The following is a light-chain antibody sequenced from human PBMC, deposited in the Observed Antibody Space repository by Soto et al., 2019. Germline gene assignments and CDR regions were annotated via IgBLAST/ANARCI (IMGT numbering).Light chain of an antibody. CDR2: EVY. J-gene: IGLJ2*01. CDR3: SSYTSSSTLI. Sequence: QSALTQPASVSGSPGQSITISCTGTSSDVGAYNYVSWYQQHPGKAPKLMIYEVYNRPLGVSNRFSGSKSANTASLTISGLQAEDEADYYCSSYTSSSTLIFGGGTKLTVL. CDR1: SSDVGAYNY. V-gene: IGLV2-14*01.